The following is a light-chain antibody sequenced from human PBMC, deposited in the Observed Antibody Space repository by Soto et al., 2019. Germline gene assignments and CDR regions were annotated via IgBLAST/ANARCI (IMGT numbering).Light chain of an antibody. V-gene: IGLV1-47*01. CDR2: RNN. CDR1: SSNIGSNY. J-gene: IGLJ1*01. Sequence: QSALTQPPSASGTPGQRVTISCSGSSSNIGSNYVYWYQQLPGTAPKLLMYRNNQRPSGVPDRFSGSKSGTSASLAISGLRSEDEADNYCAAWDDSLSGLYVFGTGTKLTVL. CDR3: AAWDDSLSGLYV.